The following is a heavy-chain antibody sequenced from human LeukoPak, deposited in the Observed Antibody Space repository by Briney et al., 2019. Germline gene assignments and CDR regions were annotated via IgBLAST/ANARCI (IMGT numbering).Heavy chain of an antibody. CDR2: ISGSGGST. CDR1: GFTFSSYA. D-gene: IGHD6-19*01. Sequence: GGSLRLSCAASGFTFSSYAMSWVRPAPGKGLEWVSAISGSGGSTYYADSVKGRFTISRDNSKNTLYLQMNSLRAEDTAVYYCATGRQQWLVLNAFDIWGQGTMVTVSS. V-gene: IGHV3-23*01. CDR3: ATGRQQWLVLNAFDI. J-gene: IGHJ3*02.